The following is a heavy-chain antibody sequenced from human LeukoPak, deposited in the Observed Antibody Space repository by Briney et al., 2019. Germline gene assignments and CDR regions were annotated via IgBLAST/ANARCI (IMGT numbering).Heavy chain of an antibody. CDR3: ARGKPGGADRGYYYYYYMDV. D-gene: IGHD2-21*01. CDR2: IIPIFGTA. V-gene: IGHV1-69*05. CDR1: GGTFSSYA. J-gene: IGHJ6*03. Sequence: GASVKVSCTASGGTFSSYAISWVRQAPGQGLEWMGGIIPIFGTANYAQKFQGRVTITTDESTSTAYMELSSLRSEDTAVYYCARGKPGGADRGYYYYYYMDVWGKGTTVTVSS.